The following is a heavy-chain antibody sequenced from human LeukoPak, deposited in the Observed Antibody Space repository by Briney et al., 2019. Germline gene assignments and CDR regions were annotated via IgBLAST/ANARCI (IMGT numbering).Heavy chain of an antibody. CDR3: ARAASGWPHYYFDY. CDR1: GYSFTNYW. CDR2: IYPGASDT. V-gene: IGHV5-51*01. D-gene: IGHD6-19*01. J-gene: IGHJ4*02. Sequence: GEXLKISYKGSGYSFTNYWIGWVCQMPGKGVEWMAIIYPGASDTRYNPSFEGQVTISVDNSINTAYLQWSSLKASDTAMYYCARAASGWPHYYFDYWGQGTLVTVSS.